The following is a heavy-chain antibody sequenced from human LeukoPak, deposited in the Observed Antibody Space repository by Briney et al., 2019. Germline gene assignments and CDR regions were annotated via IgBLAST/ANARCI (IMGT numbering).Heavy chain of an antibody. CDR1: GYTFTGYY. CDR2: INPNSGGT. D-gene: IGHD3-10*01. CDR3: ARLLWFGESTYYFDY. V-gene: IGHV1-2*02. Sequence: GASVKVSCKASGYTFTGYYMHWVRQAPGQGLVWMGWINPNSGGTNYAQKFQGRVTMTRDTSISTAYMELSRLRSDDTAVYYCARLLWFGESTYYFDYWGQGTLVTVSS. J-gene: IGHJ4*02.